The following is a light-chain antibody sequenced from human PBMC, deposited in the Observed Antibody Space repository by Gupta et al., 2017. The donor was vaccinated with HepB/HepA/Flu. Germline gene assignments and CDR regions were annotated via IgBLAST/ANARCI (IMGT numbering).Light chain of an antibody. V-gene: IGLV1-47*01. CDR2: RNN. Sequence: QSVLTQPPSASGTPGQRVSISCSGRSSNIGGPAPKLLIYRNNQRPSGVAERFSGSKSGTSASLAISGLRAEDEADYYCAAWNDSRSGYVFGTGTKVTVL. CDR3: AAWNDSRSGYV. J-gene: IGLJ1*01. CDR1: SSNIG.